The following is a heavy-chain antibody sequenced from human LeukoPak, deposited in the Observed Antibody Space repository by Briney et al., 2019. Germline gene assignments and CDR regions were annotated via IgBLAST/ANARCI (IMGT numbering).Heavy chain of an antibody. Sequence: PSETLSLTCTGSGGSISSGSYFWGWVRQPPGKGLEWIGSRYYSGSTDYNPSLKGRVTISADTSKNQFSLKLTSVTAADTAVYYCARQYDYWGQGTLVTVSS. CDR3: ARQYDY. J-gene: IGHJ4*02. V-gene: IGHV4-39*01. CDR2: RYYSGST. CDR1: GGSISSGSYF.